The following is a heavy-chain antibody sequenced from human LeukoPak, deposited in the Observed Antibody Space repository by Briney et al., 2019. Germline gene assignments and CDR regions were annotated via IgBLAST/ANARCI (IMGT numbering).Heavy chain of an antibody. CDR1: GGSISPYH. J-gene: IGHJ4*02. CDR3: ARGPPTDYYDSSGFYYVFDY. CDR2: IYYSGST. V-gene: IGHV4-59*12. Sequence: PSETLSLTCTVSGGSISPYHWSWIRQPPGKGLEWIGYIYYSGSTNYNPSLKSRVTISVDTSKNQFSLKLSSVTAADTAVYFCARGPPTDYYDSSGFYYVFDYWGQGTLVTVSS. D-gene: IGHD3-22*01.